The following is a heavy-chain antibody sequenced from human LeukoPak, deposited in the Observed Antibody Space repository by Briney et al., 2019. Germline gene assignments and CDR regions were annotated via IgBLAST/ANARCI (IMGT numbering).Heavy chain of an antibody. V-gene: IGHV3-30*02. CDR3: ARHRTNNYGLGTPFDN. Sequence: GGSLRLSCAASGFTFSNYGMHWVRQAPGKGLEWVAFIRYDGSNKYYADSVKGRFTISRDNSKNTLYLQMNSLRAEDTAVYYCARHRTNNYGLGTPFDNWGQGTLVTVSS. D-gene: IGHD3-10*01. CDR2: IRYDGSNK. CDR1: GFTFSNYG. J-gene: IGHJ4*02.